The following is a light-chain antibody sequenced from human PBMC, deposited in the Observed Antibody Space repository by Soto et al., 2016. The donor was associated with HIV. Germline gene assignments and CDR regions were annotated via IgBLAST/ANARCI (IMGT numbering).Light chain of an antibody. CDR2: AAS. CDR1: QGISNY. CDR3: QHYNSYPIT. J-gene: IGKJ5*01. V-gene: IGKV1-16*01. Sequence: DIQMTQSPSSLSASVGDTVTITRRASQGISNYLGWFRLQPGKAPKSLIYAASNLQSGVPSRFSASGYGTDFTLTITSLQPEDFATYYCQHYNSYPITFGQGTRLDIK.